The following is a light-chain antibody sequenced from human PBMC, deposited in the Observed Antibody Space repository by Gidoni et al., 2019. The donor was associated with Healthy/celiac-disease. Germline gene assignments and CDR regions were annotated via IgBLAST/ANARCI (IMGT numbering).Light chain of an antibody. CDR2: DAS. CDR3: QQYDNLPLAT. V-gene: IGKV1-33*01. Sequence: DIQMTQSPSSLSASVGDRVTITCQASQDISNYLNWYQQKPGKAPKLLIYDASNLETGVPSRCSGSGSGTDFTFTISSLQPEDIATYYCQQYDNLPLATFGPGTKVDIK. CDR1: QDISNY. J-gene: IGKJ3*01.